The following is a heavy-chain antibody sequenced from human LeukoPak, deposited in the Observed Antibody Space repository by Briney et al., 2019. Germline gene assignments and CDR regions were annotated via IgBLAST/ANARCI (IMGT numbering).Heavy chain of an antibody. CDR1: GFPFSDFH. CDR3: ARVRPGSSGSYYRTS. Sequence: GGSLRLSCVGSGFPFSDFHMSWIRQAPGKGLEWVSYINSGGGFKYYADSVKGRFSISRDDSKNSVFLQMNSLRVEDTAVYYCARVRPGSSGSYYRTSWGQGTLVTVSS. J-gene: IGHJ4*02. V-gene: IGHV3-11*04. CDR2: INSGGGFK. D-gene: IGHD3-22*01.